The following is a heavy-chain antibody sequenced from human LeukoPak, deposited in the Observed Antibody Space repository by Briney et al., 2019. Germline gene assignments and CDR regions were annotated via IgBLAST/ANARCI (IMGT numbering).Heavy chain of an antibody. CDR1: GYTFTSYD. Sequence: ASVNVSCKASGYTFTSYDINWVRQATGQGLEWMGWMNPNSGNTGYAQKFQGRVTMTRNTSISTAYMELSSLRSEDTAVYYCARGGDIVVVPAAQFDYWGQGTLVTVSS. CDR3: ARGGDIVVVPAAQFDY. CDR2: MNPNSGNT. D-gene: IGHD2-2*01. V-gene: IGHV1-8*01. J-gene: IGHJ4*02.